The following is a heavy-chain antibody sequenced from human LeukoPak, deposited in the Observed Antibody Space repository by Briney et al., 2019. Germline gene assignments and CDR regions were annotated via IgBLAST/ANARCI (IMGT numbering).Heavy chain of an antibody. J-gene: IGHJ4*02. CDR2: ISYDGSNK. Sequence: GGSLRLSCAASGFTFNSYAMSWVRQAPGKGLEWVAVISYDGSNKYYADSVKGRFTISRDNSKNTLYLQMNSLRAEDTAVYYCARGYGRGFDYWGQGTLVTVSS. CDR1: GFTFNSYA. CDR3: ARGYGRGFDY. V-gene: IGHV3-30*04. D-gene: IGHD1-14*01.